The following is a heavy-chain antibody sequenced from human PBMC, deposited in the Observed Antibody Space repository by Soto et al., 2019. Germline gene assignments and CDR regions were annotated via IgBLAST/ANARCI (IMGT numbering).Heavy chain of an antibody. CDR2: ISGSGGST. D-gene: IGHD1-7*01. CDR3: AKFGNWNYVYWFDP. Sequence: RRLSCAASGFTFSSYAMSWVRQAPGKGLEWVSAISGSGGSTYYADSVKGRFTISRDNSKNTLYLQMNSLRAEDTAVYYCAKFGNWNYVYWFDPWGQGPLVTVSS. V-gene: IGHV3-23*01. J-gene: IGHJ5*02. CDR1: GFTFSSYA.